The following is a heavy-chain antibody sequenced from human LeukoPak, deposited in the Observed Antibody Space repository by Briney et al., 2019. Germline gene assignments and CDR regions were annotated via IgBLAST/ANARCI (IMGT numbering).Heavy chain of an antibody. J-gene: IGHJ5*02. V-gene: IGHV1-2*02. D-gene: IGHD6-13*01. CDR3: ATIRTSAAA. Sequence: ASVTVSCKVSGYTFSGYYIHWVRQAPGQGLEWMGWISPGTGGTNYAQKFQGRVTMTRDTSIATVYLEVNSLTSDDTAAYFCATIRTSAAALGQGTLVTVSS. CDR1: GYTFSGYY. CDR2: ISPGTGGT.